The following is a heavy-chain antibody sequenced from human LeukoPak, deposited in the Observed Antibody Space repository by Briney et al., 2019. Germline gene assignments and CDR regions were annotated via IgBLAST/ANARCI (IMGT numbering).Heavy chain of an antibody. V-gene: IGHV4-39*07. CDR1: GGSISSSSYY. Sequence: PSETLSLTCTVSGGSISSSSYYWGWIRQPPGKGLEWIGSIYYSGSTYYNPSLKSRVTISVDTSKNQFSLKLSSVTAADTAVYYCARDRLVRLFDYWGQGTLVTVSS. J-gene: IGHJ4*02. CDR3: ARDRLVRLFDY. CDR2: IYYSGST. D-gene: IGHD2-8*02.